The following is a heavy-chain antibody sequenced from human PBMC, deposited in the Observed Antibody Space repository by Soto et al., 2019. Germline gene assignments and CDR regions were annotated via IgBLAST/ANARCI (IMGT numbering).Heavy chain of an antibody. V-gene: IGHV3-33*01. CDR1: GFTFSSYG. J-gene: IGHJ4*02. D-gene: IGHD6-19*01. CDR3: ASVEASVAFDY. CDR2: IWYDGSNK. Sequence: QVQLVESGGGVVQPGRSLRLSCAASGFTFSSYGMHWVRQAPGKGLEWVAVIWYDGSNKYYADSVKGRFTISRDNSKNMLYLQMNSLRAEDTAVYYCASVEASVAFDYWGQGTLVTVSS.